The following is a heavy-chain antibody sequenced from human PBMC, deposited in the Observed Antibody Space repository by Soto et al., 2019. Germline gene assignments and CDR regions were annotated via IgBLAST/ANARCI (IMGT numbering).Heavy chain of an antibody. Sequence: QEQLVQSGAEVKKSGAAVKVSCKTSGYTFSDYFMQWLRQAPGQGLEWMAWINPKTAATNYAKKFQDRVSLTSDTSFTTAYLELTRLSPDDTAIYYCARIKWGLDYYSGMDVWGQGTAVTVSS. V-gene: IGHV1-2*02. CDR3: ARIKWGLDYYSGMDV. CDR2: INPKTAAT. J-gene: IGHJ6*02. CDR1: GYTFSDYF. D-gene: IGHD1-26*01.